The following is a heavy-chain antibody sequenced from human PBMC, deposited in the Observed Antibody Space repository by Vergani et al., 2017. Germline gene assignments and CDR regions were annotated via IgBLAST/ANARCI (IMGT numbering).Heavy chain of an antibody. V-gene: IGHV4-61*02. CDR2: IHTSGST. D-gene: IGHD1-26*01. CDR3: VRGRYSGSSSPYYDL. Sequence: QVQLQESGPGLVKPSQTLSLTCTVSGGSINSHNYYWSWIRQPAGKGLEWIGRIHTSGSTNYNPSLKSRVTMSEDTSKNQFSLRLTSVTAADTAVFYCVRGRYSGSSSPYYDLWGHGTLVRVSS. J-gene: IGHJ4*01. CDR1: GGSINSHNYY.